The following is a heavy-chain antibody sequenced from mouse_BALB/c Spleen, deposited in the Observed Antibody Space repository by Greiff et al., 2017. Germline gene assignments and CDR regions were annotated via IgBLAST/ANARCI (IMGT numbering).Heavy chain of an antibody. J-gene: IGHJ4*01. CDR1: GFTFSSYA. D-gene: IGHD1-1*01. V-gene: IGHV5-9-4*01. CDR3: ARDRGSSYAMDY. Sequence: EVKLMESGGGLVKPGGSLKLSCAASGFTFSSYAMSWVRQSPEKRLEWVAEISSGGSYTYYPDTVTGRFTISRDNAKNTLYLEMSSLRSEDTAMYYCARDRGSSYAMDYWGQGTSVTVSS. CDR2: ISSGGSYT.